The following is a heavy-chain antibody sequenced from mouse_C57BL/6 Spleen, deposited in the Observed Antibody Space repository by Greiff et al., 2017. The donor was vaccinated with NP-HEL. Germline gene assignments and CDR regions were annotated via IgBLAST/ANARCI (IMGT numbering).Heavy chain of an antibody. CDR3: ARGMVTTGAWFAY. CDR2: ISSGSSTL. D-gene: IGHD2-2*01. J-gene: IGHJ3*01. CDR1: GFTFSDYG. V-gene: IGHV5-17*01. Sequence: EVQLVESGGGLVKPGGSLKLSCAASGFTFSDYGMHWVRQAPEKGLAWVAYISSGSSTLYCADTVKGRFTISRDNAKNTLFLQMHSMRLEDKAMYYCARGMVTTGAWFAYWGQGTLVTVSA.